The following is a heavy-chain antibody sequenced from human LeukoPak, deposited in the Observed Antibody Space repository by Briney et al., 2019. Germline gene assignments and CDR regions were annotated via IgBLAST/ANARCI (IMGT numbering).Heavy chain of an antibody. CDR1: GGSISSSSYY. D-gene: IGHD3-10*01. V-gene: IGHV4-39*01. Sequence: SETLSLTCTVSGGSISSSSYYLGWIRQPPGRGLEWIGTIYYRGSTYYNPSLKSRVTISVDTSNNQFSLRLSSVTAADTAVYYCAILGTGSSWGQGTLVTVSS. CDR3: AILGTGSS. J-gene: IGHJ5*02. CDR2: IYYRGST.